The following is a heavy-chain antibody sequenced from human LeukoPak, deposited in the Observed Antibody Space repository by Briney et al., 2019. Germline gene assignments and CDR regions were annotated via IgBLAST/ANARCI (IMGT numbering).Heavy chain of an antibody. CDR3: ARGRNDYVWGSHRYLSWYFDL. V-gene: IGHV4-34*01. D-gene: IGHD3-16*02. CDR1: GGSFSGYY. Sequence: PSETLSLTCAVYGGSFSGYYWSWIRQPPGKGPEWIGEINHSGSTNYNPSLKSRVTISVDTSKNQFSLKLSSVTAADTAVYYCARGRNDYVWGSHRYLSWYFDLWGRGTLVTVSS. J-gene: IGHJ2*01. CDR2: INHSGST.